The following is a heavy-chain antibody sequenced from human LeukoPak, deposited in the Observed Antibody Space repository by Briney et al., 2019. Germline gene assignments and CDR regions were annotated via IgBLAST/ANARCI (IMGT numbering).Heavy chain of an antibody. CDR1: GYTFTSYD. CDR2: MNPNSGNT. D-gene: IGHD1-20*01. CDR3: AINNWNDGYMDV. V-gene: IGHV1-8*01. Sequence: ASVKVSCKASGYTFTSYDINWVRQATGQGREWMGWMNPNSGNTGYAQKFQGRVTMTRNTSISTAYMELSSLRSEDTAVYYCAINNWNDGYMDVWGRGTTVTVSS. J-gene: IGHJ6*03.